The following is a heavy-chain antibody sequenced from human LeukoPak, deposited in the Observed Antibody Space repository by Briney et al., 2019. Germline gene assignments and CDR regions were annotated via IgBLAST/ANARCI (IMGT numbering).Heavy chain of an antibody. D-gene: IGHD3-16*01. J-gene: IGHJ6*03. CDR3: AREAIGGPRFSYYMDV. Sequence: SVKVSCKASGGTFSSYAISWVRQAPGQGLEWMGGIIPICGTANYAQKFQGRVTITADESTSTAYMELSRLRSEDTAVYYCAREAIGGPRFSYYMDVWGKGTTVTVSS. CDR2: IIPICGTA. CDR1: GGTFSSYA. V-gene: IGHV1-69*01.